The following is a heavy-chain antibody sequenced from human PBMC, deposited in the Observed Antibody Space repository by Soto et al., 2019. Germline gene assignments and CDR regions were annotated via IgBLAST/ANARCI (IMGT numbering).Heavy chain of an antibody. CDR1: GGTFSSYA. CDR2: IIPIFGTA. J-gene: IGHJ5*02. V-gene: IGHV1-69*13. D-gene: IGHD2-2*01. CDR3: ARESDIVLVPAASNWFDP. Sequence: SVKVSCKASGGTFSSYAISWVRQAPGQGLEWMGGIIPIFGTANYAQKFQGRVTITVDESTSTAYMELSSLRSEDTAVYYCARESDIVLVPAASNWFDPWGQGTLVTVSS.